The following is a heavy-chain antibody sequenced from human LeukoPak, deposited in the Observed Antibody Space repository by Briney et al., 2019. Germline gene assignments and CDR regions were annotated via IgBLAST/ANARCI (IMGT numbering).Heavy chain of an antibody. J-gene: IGHJ6*02. CDR2: FFYTGST. CDR3: ARRPYLYHGLDV. V-gene: IGHV4-59*08. Sequence: SETLSLTCSVSGDSISIYYWNWIRQSPGKGLEWIGYFFYTGSTNYNPSLKSRVHMSVDTSKNQVSLTLRSVTAADTAVYYCARRPYLYHGLDVWGPGTTVIVSS. CDR1: GDSISIYY.